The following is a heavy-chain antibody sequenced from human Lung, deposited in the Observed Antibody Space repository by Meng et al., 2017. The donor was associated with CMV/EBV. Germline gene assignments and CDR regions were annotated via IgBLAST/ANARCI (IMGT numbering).Heavy chain of an antibody. CDR3: AKDTLSYYTESSDYNFFDF. CDR1: GFTFSSYA. CDR2: IYSGGGST. J-gene: IGHJ4*02. D-gene: IGHD6-25*01. Sequence: GEXXKISCAASGFTFSSYAMSWVRQAPGKGLEWVSVIYSGGGSTYYADSVKGRFAISRDNSKNTLNLQMNSLRDEDTAIYYCAKDTLSYYTESSDYNFFDFXGQGXLVTVSS. V-gene: IGHV3-23*03.